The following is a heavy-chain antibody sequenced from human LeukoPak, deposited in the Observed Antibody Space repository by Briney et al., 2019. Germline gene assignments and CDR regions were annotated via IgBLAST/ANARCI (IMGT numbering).Heavy chain of an antibody. CDR3: TPGCGGDCFGVPWFDY. J-gene: IGHJ4*02. CDR1: GFTFSNAW. V-gene: IGHV3-15*01. CDR2: IKSKTDGDAT. Sequence: KTGGSLRLSCAASGFTFSNAWMSWVRQAPGQGRKWCVRIKSKTDGDATDYAAPVKGIFTISRNDSKNTLCRQMNSLKTEDVDVYYCTPGCGGDCFGVPWFDYWGQGTMVTVSS. D-gene: IGHD2-21*02.